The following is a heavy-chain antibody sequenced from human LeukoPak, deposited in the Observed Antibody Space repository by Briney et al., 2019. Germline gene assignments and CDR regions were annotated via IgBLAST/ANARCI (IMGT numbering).Heavy chain of an antibody. Sequence: ASVKVSCKASAYSFTRYYIHWVRQAPGQGLEWMGLINPSGGSTNYAQKFQGRVTMTRDTSTSTVYMELSSLRSEDTAIYYCARGPSITMVRGGQWYYYMDVWGKGTTVTISS. V-gene: IGHV1-46*01. J-gene: IGHJ6*03. CDR2: INPSGGST. D-gene: IGHD3-10*01. CDR1: AYSFTRYY. CDR3: ARGPSITMVRGGQWYYYMDV.